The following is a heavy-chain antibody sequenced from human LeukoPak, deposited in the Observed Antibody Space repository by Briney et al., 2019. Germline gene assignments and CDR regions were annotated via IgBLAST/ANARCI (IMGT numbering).Heavy chain of an antibody. V-gene: IGHV4-39*01. CDR1: GGSISSSSYY. CDR3: ATRYCSSTSCSGNFGY. CDR2: IYYSGST. D-gene: IGHD2-2*01. Sequence: SETLSLTCTVSGGSISSSSYYWGWIRQPPGKGLEWIGSIYYSGSTYYNPSLKSRVTISVDTSKNQFSLKLSSVTAADTAVYYGATRYCSSTSCSGNFGYWGQGTLVTVSS. J-gene: IGHJ4*02.